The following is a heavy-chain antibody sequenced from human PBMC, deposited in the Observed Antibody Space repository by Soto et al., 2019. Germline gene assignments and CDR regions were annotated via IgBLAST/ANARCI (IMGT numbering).Heavy chain of an antibody. J-gene: IGHJ3*02. CDR3: ATGYCSSTSCYDAFVI. CDR1: GYTFTSYA. Sequence: ASVKVSCKASGYTFTSYAMHWVRQARGQRLEWMGWINAGNGNTKYSQKFQGRVTITRDTSASTAYMELSSLRSEDTAVYYCATGYCSSTSCYDAFVIWGQGTMVTVSS. V-gene: IGHV1-3*01. CDR2: INAGNGNT. D-gene: IGHD2-2*01.